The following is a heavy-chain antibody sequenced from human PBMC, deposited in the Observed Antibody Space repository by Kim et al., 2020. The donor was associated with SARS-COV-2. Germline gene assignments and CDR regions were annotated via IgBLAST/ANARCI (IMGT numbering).Heavy chain of an antibody. Sequence: GGSLRLSCAASGFTFGSYAMSWVRQAPGKGLEWVSAISGSGGSTYYADSVKGRFTISRDNSKNTLYLQMNSLRAEDTAVYYCAKDSGPDYGDYRGQYNWYFDLWGRGTLVTVSS. D-gene: IGHD4-17*01. V-gene: IGHV3-23*01. J-gene: IGHJ2*01. CDR1: GFTFGSYA. CDR2: ISGSGGST. CDR3: AKDSGPDYGDYRGQYNWYFDL.